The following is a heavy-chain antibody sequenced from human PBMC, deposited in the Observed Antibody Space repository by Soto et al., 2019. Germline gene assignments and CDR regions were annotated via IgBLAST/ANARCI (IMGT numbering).Heavy chain of an antibody. CDR1: GFTFCNAW. V-gene: IGHV3-15*01. Sequence: PGGSLRLCCAASGFTFCNAWMSWVRQAPGKGLEWVGRIKSKTDGGTTDYAAPVKGRFTISRDDSKNTLYLQMNSLKTEDTAVYYCTTEGGLVDGVYYYYYMDVWGKGTTVTVSS. D-gene: IGHD2-8*01. CDR2: IKSKTDGGTT. CDR3: TTEGGLVDGVYYYYYMDV. J-gene: IGHJ6*03.